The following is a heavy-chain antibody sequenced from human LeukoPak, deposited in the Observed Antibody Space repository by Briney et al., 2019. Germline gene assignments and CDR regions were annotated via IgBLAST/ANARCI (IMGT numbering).Heavy chain of an antibody. D-gene: IGHD3-22*01. CDR2: IYYSGST. CDR3: ARGYDSDAFDI. Sequence: KSPQTLCLTCAVSGVSISSYYWSWIRQPPRKGLEWIGYIYYSGSTHYNPSLKSRVTISVDTSKNQFSLKLSSVTAADTAVYYCARGYDSDAFDIWGQGTMVTVSS. V-gene: IGHV4-59*01. J-gene: IGHJ3*02. CDR1: GVSISSYY.